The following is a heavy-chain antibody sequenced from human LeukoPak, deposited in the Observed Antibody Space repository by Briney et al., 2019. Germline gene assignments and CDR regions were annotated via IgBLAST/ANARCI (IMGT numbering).Heavy chain of an antibody. D-gene: IGHD2-15*01. CDR2: INQRGST. Sequence: SETLSLTCAVYGDSFSGYFWSWLRQPPGKRLEWIGEINQRGSTIYSPSLKTRVTLSVDTSKQQISLRLTSVSAADTATYYCARGSKFDGYCSAGACYSAYFDHRGQGTPVTVTA. CDR3: ARGSKFDGYCSAGACYSAYFDH. J-gene: IGHJ4*02. V-gene: IGHV4-34*01. CDR1: GDSFSGYF.